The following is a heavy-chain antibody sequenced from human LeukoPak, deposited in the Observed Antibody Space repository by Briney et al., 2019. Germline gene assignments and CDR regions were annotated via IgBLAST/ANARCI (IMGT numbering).Heavy chain of an antibody. CDR1: GGSFGGYY. CDR2: INHSGST. CDR3: ARGIVKWDY. Sequence: SETLSLTCAVYGGSFGGYYWSWIRQPPGKGLEWIGEINHSGSTNYNPSLKSRVTISVDTSKNQFSLKLSSVTAADTAVYYCARGIVKWDYWGQGTLVTVSS. J-gene: IGHJ4*02. V-gene: IGHV4-34*01. D-gene: IGHD1-26*01.